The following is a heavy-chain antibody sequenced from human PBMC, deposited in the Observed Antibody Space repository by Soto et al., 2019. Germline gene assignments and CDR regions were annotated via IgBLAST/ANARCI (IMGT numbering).Heavy chain of an antibody. J-gene: IGHJ4*02. CDR1: GFSLSTSGVG. V-gene: IGHV2-5*01. D-gene: IGHD6-19*01. CDR2: IYWNDDK. CDR3: EHSNSSGWDYDY. Sequence: QITLKESGPTLVKPTQTLTLTCTFSGFSLSTSGVGVGWIRQPPGKALEWLALIYWNDDKRYSPSLKSRLTITKDTSKNQVVLTMSNMDPVDTATYYCEHSNSSGWDYDYWGQGTLVTVSS.